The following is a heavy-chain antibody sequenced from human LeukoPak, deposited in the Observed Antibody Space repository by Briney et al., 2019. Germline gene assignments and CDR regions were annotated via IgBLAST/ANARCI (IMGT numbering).Heavy chain of an antibody. V-gene: IGHV4-59*01. CDR1: GVSISNYY. CDR2: IYYSGST. D-gene: IGHD1-26*01. CDR3: AREGYSGSYYGAFDI. J-gene: IGHJ3*02. Sequence: SETLSLTCTVSGVSISNYYWSWIRKSPGKGLEWIGYIYYSGSTNYNPSLKSRVTISVDTSKNQFSLKLSSVTAADTAVYYCAREGYSGSYYGAFDIWGQGTMVTVSS.